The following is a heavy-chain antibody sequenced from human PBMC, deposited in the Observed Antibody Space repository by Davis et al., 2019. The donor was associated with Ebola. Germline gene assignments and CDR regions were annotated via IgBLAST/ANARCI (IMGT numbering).Heavy chain of an antibody. J-gene: IGHJ5*02. Sequence: PGGSLRLSCTVSGGSISSYYWSWIRQPPGKGLEWIGYIYYSGSTNYNPSLKSRVTISVDTSKNQFSLKLSSVTAADTAVYYCARHTYYYDSSGYRPNSWFDPWGQGTLVTVSS. CDR2: IYYSGST. D-gene: IGHD3-22*01. CDR1: GGSISSYY. CDR3: ARHTYYYDSSGYRPNSWFDP. V-gene: IGHV4-59*08.